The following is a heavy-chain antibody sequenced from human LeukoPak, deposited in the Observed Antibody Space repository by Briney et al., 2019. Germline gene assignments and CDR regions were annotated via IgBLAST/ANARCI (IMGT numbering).Heavy chain of an antibody. CDR3: ARDRGGSCSSTSCPFDY. J-gene: IGHJ4*02. CDR2: MSTYNGNT. D-gene: IGHD2-2*01. CDR1: GYTFTSYA. V-gene: IGHV1-18*01. Sequence: ASVKVSCKASGYTFTSYAISWVRQAPGQGLEWMGWMSTYNGNTNYAQILQGRVTMTTDTSTSTAYMELRSLRSDDTAMYYCARDRGGSCSSTSCPFDYWGQGTLVTVSS.